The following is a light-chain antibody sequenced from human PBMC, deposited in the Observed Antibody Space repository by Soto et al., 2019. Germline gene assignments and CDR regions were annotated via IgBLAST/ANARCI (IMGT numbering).Light chain of an antibody. Sequence: DIQMTQSPSSLSASVGDRVTISCRASQYISSWLTWYQHTPGKAPKSLIYASSTLRSGVPSRFSGSGSGTDFTLTISNLQPEDSGTYYCQQYTSLPLTFXGATKADIK. CDR2: ASS. CDR1: QYISSW. CDR3: QQYTSLPLT. V-gene: IGKV1D-16*01. J-gene: IGKJ4*01.